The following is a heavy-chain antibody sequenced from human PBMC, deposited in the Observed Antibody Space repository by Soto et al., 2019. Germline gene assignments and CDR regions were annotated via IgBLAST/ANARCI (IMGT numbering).Heavy chain of an antibody. CDR1: GFTFSDYA. D-gene: IGHD3-10*01. V-gene: IGHV3-23*01. CDR3: AKVLSKNYYYPFDF. CDR2: ISGGSSVT. Sequence: GGSLRLSCTASGFTFSDYAMTWVRPAPGKGLEWVSTISGGSSVTYYGESVKGRFTISRDNAKKTLFLQLNRLSAEDTATYYCAKVLSKNYYYPFDFWGQGTQVTVSS. J-gene: IGHJ4*02.